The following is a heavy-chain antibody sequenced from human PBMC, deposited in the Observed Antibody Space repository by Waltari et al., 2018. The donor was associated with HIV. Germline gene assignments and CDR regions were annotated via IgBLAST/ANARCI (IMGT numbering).Heavy chain of an antibody. J-gene: IGHJ4*02. Sequence: EVKLEESGGGWVQPGGSLTLTCEASGFTFSFYWLRWVRQAPGKGLEWVANINQAETERHYVDSVRGRFTISRDNGKTSLFLQMNSLSVEDTAVYYCATTHGSGAYDNDFDYWGQGTLV. CDR3: ATTHGSGAYDNDFDY. V-gene: IGHV3-7*01. CDR1: GFTFSFYW. CDR2: INQAETER. D-gene: IGHD3-10*01.